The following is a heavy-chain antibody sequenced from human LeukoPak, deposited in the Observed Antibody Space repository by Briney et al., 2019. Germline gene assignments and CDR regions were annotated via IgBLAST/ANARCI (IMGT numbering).Heavy chain of an antibody. CDR3: ARGNEFGEHFDY. V-gene: IGHV3-30-3*01. Sequence: PGGSLRLSCAASGFTFSSYAMHWVRQAPGKGLEWVAVISYDGSNKYYADSVKGRSTISRDNSKNTLYLQMNSLRAEDTAVYYCARGNEFGEHFDYWGQGTLVTVSS. D-gene: IGHD3-10*01. CDR1: GFTFSSYA. CDR2: ISYDGSNK. J-gene: IGHJ4*02.